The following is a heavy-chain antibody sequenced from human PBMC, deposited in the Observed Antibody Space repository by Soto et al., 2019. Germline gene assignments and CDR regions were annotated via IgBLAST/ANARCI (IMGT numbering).Heavy chain of an antibody. V-gene: IGHV3-66*01. CDR1: GFSVSEKH. CDR3: QRADRSAFEG. J-gene: IGHJ3*01. Sequence: EEQLVESGGGLVQLGGSLRLSCAASGFSVSEKHMSWVRQAPGEGLERVSTIYSTYGRSSTGYADSVEGRFTIARDNSMNTPSFQMNALRAEDTAVSYCQRADRSAFEGWGQGAMVIVSS. CDR2: IYSTYGRSST.